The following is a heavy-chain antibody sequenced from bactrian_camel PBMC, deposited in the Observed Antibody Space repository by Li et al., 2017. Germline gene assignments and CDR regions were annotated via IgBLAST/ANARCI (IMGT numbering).Heavy chain of an antibody. D-gene: IGHD1*01. CDR3: AATRGPLPVRLAFEEDRYNY. Sequence: HVQLVESGGGSVQEGGSLTLSCSAPGYRYEHYCMAWFRQTPGKEREEVASFDVDGAANYADSLKGRFTISQDDANNTVYLQMDNLKAEDTATYYCAATRGPLPVRLAFEEDRYNYWGQGTQVTVS. CDR2: FDVDGAA. J-gene: IGHJ4*01. CDR1: GYRYEHYC. V-gene: IGHV3S63*01.